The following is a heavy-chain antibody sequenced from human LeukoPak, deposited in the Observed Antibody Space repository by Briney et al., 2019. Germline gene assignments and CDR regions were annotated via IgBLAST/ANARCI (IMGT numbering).Heavy chain of an antibody. CDR1: GFTFSDYY. CDR3: ARVGGGTTSLDYFDY. D-gene: IGHD1-7*01. V-gene: IGHV3-11*06. J-gene: IGHJ4*02. CDR2: ISSSSSYT. Sequence: GGSLRLSCAASGFTFSDYYMSWIRQAPGKGLEWVSYISSSSSYTNYADSVKGRFTISRDNAKISLYLQMNSLRAEDTAVYYCARVGGGTTSLDYFDYWGQGTLVTVSS.